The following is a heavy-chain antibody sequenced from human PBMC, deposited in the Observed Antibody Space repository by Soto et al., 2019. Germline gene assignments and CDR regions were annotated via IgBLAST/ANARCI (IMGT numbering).Heavy chain of an antibody. CDR1: GYTFTSYD. CDR3: ARVGSGSYYNYWYYYCYGMDV. D-gene: IGHD3-10*01. Sequence: ASVKVSCKASGYTFTSYDINWVRQATGQGLEWMGWMNPNSGNTGYAQKLQGRVTMTRNTSISTAYMELSSLRSEDTAVYYCARVGSGSYYNYWYYYCYGMDVWGQGTTVTVSS. J-gene: IGHJ6*02. V-gene: IGHV1-8*01. CDR2: MNPNSGNT.